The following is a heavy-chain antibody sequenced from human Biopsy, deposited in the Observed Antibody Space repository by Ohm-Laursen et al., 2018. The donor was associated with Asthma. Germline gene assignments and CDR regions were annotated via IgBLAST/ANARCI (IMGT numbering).Heavy chain of an antibody. CDR1: GYNFISFA. V-gene: IGHV1-3*04. CDR2: VNTGNGDT. CDR3: ARTYYDFLTGQVKDVFGV. J-gene: IGHJ3*01. Sequence: ASVKVSCKASGYNFISFAIPWGRQAPGQRLWGMGWVNTGNGDTKYSQKFQGRVTITRDTSASTAYMELRSLRSEDTATYYCARTYYDFLTGQVKDVFGVWGQGTMVTVSS. D-gene: IGHD3-9*01.